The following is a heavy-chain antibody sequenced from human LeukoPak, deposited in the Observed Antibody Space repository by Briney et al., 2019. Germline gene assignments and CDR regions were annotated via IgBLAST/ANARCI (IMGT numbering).Heavy chain of an antibody. J-gene: IGHJ4*02. CDR1: GGSISSSSYY. CDR2: IYYSGTT. CDR3: ATHTVVTRYFDY. Sequence: SETLSLTCTVSGGSISSSSYYWGWIRQPPGKGLEYIGSIYYSGTTNYNPSLKSRVTISVDTSKNQFSLKLSSVTAADTAVYYCATHTVVTRYFDYWGQGTLVTVSS. D-gene: IGHD4-23*01. V-gene: IGHV4-39*07.